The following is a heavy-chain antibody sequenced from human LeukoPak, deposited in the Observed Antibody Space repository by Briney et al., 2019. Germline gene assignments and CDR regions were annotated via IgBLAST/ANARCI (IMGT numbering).Heavy chain of an antibody. CDR3: ARNEGGLFDY. J-gene: IGHJ4*02. CDR1: GGTFSSYA. D-gene: IGHD5-12*01. Sequence: RASVKVSCKASGGTFSSYAISWVRQAPGQGLEWMGGIIPIFGTANYAQKFQGRVAITADKSTSTAYMELSSLRSEDTAVYYCARNEGGLFDYWGQGTLVTVSS. V-gene: IGHV1-69*06. CDR2: IIPIFGTA.